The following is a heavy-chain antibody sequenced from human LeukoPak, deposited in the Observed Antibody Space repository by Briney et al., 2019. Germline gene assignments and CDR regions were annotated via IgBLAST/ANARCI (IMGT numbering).Heavy chain of an antibody. Sequence: GGSLRPSCAASGFTVSGSYMSWVRQAPGKGLEWISVIYSGDSTYYVDSVKGRFTISRDNSKNTLYLQMNSLRAEDTAVYYCARELLGLQADYWGQGTLVTVSS. CDR2: IYSGDST. D-gene: IGHD5-24*01. CDR3: ARELLGLQADY. CDR1: GFTVSGSY. J-gene: IGHJ4*02. V-gene: IGHV3-66*01.